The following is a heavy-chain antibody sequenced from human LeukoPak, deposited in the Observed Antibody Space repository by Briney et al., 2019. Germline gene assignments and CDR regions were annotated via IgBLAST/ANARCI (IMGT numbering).Heavy chain of an antibody. V-gene: IGHV3-30*02. CDR1: GFTFSSYG. D-gene: IGHD3-3*01. CDR3: AKGAIFGVVIKEYYYMDV. Sequence: PGGSLRLSCAASGFTFSSYGMHWVRQAPGKGLEWVAFIRYDGSNKYYADSVKGRFTISRDNSKNTLYLQMNSLRAEDTAVYYCAKGAIFGVVIKEYYYMDVWGKGTTVTVSS. J-gene: IGHJ6*03. CDR2: IRYDGSNK.